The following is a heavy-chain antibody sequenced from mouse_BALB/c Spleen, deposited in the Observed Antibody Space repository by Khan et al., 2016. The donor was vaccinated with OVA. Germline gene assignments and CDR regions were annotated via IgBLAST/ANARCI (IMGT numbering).Heavy chain of an antibody. V-gene: IGHV1S137*01. CDR1: GYTFTDYA. Sequence: QVQLQQPGPELVRPGVSVKISCKGSGYTFTDYAMHWVKQSHAKSLEWNGLISTYSGNTHYKQKFKGKATMTVDKSSSTAYMELARLTSEDSAVDYGTRPAYDGYYDYWGQGTTLTVSS. CDR3: TRPAYDGYYDY. J-gene: IGHJ2*01. D-gene: IGHD2-3*01. CDR2: ISTYSGNT.